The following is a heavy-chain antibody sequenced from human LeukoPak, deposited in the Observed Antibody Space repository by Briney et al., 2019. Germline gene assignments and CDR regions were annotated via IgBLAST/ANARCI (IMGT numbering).Heavy chain of an antibody. Sequence: GESLKISCKGSGYSFTSYWICWVRQMPGKGLEWMGIIYPGDSDTRYSPSFQGQVTISADKSISTAYLQWSSLKASDTAMYYCARHMTDYSSSWYLQWFDPWGQGTLVTVSS. CDR2: IYPGDSDT. V-gene: IGHV5-51*01. J-gene: IGHJ5*02. CDR3: ARHMTDYSSSWYLQWFDP. D-gene: IGHD6-13*01. CDR1: GYSFTSYW.